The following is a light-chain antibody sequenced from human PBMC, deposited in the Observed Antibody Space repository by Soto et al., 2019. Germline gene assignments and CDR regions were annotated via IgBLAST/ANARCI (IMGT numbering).Light chain of an antibody. CDR1: QSISSW. CDR3: QQYNDNWT. CDR2: KAS. Sequence: IQMTQSPSTLSAYVGDRVTITCRASQSISSWLAWYHQKPGTAPKLLIYKASTVQIGVPSRFSGSGSGTEFNLAISSLQPDDSATYYCQQYNDNWTFGQGTKVEIK. V-gene: IGKV1-5*03. J-gene: IGKJ1*01.